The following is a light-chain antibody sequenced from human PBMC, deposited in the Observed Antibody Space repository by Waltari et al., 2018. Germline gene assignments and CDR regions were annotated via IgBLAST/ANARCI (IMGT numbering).Light chain of an antibody. V-gene: IGKV1-5*03. CDR3: QQYKKYFPYS. CDR2: QAS. J-gene: IGKJ2*03. Sequence: DTQMTQSPSTLSASVGDTVTITCRASQSISSWLAWYQQKPGKAPKLLIYQASTLESGVPARFSGSGSGTEFTLTISSLQPDDFATYYCQQYKKYFPYSFGQGTKLEIK. CDR1: QSISSW.